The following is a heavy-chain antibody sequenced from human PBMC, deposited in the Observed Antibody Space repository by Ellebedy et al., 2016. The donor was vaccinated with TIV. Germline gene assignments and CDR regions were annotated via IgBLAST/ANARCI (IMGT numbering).Heavy chain of an antibody. CDR3: SRGWFGSGMGV. D-gene: IGHD3-10*01. V-gene: IGHV6-1*01. J-gene: IGHJ6*02. CDR2: TYYRSKWNN. CDR1: GDSVSTDIG. Sequence: LRLSCAISGDSVSTDIGWNWIRQSPSRGLGWLGRTYYRSKWNNDYAVSLKSRITINPDTSKNLFSLQLNSVTPEDTAVYYCSRGWFGSGMGVWGQGTTVTVSS.